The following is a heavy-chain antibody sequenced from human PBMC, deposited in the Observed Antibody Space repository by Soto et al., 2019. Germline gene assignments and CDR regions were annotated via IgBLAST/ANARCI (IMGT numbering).Heavy chain of an antibody. CDR3: ARVRVVGATGYYYYYGMDV. CDR2: INAGNGNT. V-gene: IGHV1-3*01. Sequence: ASVKVSCKASGYTFTSYAMHWVRQAPGRRLEWMGWINAGNGNTKYSQKFQGRVTITRDTSASTAYMELSSLRSEDTAVYYCARVRVVGATGYYYYYGMDVWGQGTTVTVSS. CDR1: GYTFTSYA. J-gene: IGHJ6*02. D-gene: IGHD1-26*01.